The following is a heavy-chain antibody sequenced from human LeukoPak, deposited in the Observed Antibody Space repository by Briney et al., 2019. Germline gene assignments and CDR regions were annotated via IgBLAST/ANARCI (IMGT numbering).Heavy chain of an antibody. J-gene: IGHJ6*02. CDR1: GGSFSGYY. CDR3: ARRGRRYYGMDV. V-gene: IGHV4-34*01. Sequence: PSETLSLTCAVYGGSFSGYYWSWIRQPPGKGLEWIGEINHSGSTNYNPSLKSRVTISVDTSKNQFSLKLSSVTAADTAVYYCARRGRRYYGMDVWGQGTTVTVSS. CDR2: INHSGST. D-gene: IGHD3-16*01.